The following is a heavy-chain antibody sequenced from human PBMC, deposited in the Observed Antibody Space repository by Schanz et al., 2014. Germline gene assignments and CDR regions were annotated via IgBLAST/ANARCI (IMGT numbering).Heavy chain of an antibody. J-gene: IGHJ4*02. V-gene: IGHV1-2*06. D-gene: IGHD2-2*01. Sequence: QVQLVQSGAEVKKPGASVKVSCKASGYTFTGYYMHWVRQAPGQRLEWMGRINPNSGRTNYAQKFQGRVTMTRDTSISTAYMELSRLRSDDTAVYYCAREGCSSTSCYPLDYWGQGSLVTVSS. CDR1: GYTFTGYY. CDR3: AREGCSSTSCYPLDY. CDR2: INPNSGRT.